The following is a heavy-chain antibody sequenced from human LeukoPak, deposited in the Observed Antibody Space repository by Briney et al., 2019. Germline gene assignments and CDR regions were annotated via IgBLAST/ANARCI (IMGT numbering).Heavy chain of an antibody. CDR1: GGSISSGGYY. CDR2: IYHSGST. CDR3: ARDYDILTGYPGLGAFDI. Sequence: SETLSLTCTVSGGSISSGGYYWSWIRQPPGKGLEWIGYIYHSGSTYYNPSLKSRVTISVDRSKNQFSLKLSSVTAADTAVYYCARDYDILTGYPGLGAFDIWGQGTMVTVSS. J-gene: IGHJ3*02. D-gene: IGHD3-9*01. V-gene: IGHV4-30-2*01.